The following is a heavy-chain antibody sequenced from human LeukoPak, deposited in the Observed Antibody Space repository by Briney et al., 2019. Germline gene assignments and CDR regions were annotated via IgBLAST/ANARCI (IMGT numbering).Heavy chain of an antibody. D-gene: IGHD4-17*01. Sequence: PSETLSLTRTVCGRSISSYYWRGIRQPPGRGLEWMGYIYYSGRTNYDPSRQSRGPISVAPSKDQCSLKLASVAAAHTAVYYCAREVGDYDSDNWFDTWGQGTLVTVSS. V-gene: IGHV4-59*01. CDR2: IYYSGRT. J-gene: IGHJ5*02. CDR3: AREVGDYDSDNWFDT. CDR1: GRSISSYY.